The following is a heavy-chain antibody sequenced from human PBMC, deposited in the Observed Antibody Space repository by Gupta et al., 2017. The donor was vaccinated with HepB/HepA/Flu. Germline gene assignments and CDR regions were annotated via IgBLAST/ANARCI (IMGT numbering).Heavy chain of an antibody. Sequence: QVQLLASGGGLVKPGRSLRPSCTTTGFTLRENYMSWIHQPPGMGLECVSYIDIGGSTKYYGDCVEGRLTICRDNTVRSLFLQMNNLKAGDSAMDFCGKLCRAHNWILTVCDDWVKGTRVTVSS. D-gene: IGHD4-11*01. CDR1: GFTLRENY. CDR3: GKLCRAHNWILTVCDD. J-gene: IGHJ4*02. V-gene: IGHV3-11*01. CDR2: IDIGGSTK.